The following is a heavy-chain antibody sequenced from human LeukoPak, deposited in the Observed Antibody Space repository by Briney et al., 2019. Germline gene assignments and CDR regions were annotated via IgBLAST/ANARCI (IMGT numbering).Heavy chain of an antibody. CDR1: GFTFSSYG. CDR3: AREGMYYYDSSGTLSY. J-gene: IGHJ4*02. D-gene: IGHD3-22*01. CDR2: IRYDGSNK. V-gene: IGHV3-30*02. Sequence: PGGSLRLSCAASGFTFSSYGMHWVRQAPGKGLEWVAFIRYDGSNKYYADSVKGRFTISRDNSKNTLYLQMNSLRAEDTAVYYCAREGMYYYDSSGTLSYWGQGTLVTVSS.